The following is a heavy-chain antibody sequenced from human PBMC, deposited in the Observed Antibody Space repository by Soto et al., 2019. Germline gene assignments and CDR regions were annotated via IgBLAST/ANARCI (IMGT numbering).Heavy chain of an antibody. Sequence: LRLSCAASGVTCRRYCMNWVRQAPGKGLEWVSSISSSSTYIYYADSVKGRFTISRDNAKNSLYLQMNSLRADDTAVYICTRDEGPKKVICGQGTLVTV. V-gene: IGHV3-21*01. CDR1: GVTCRRYC. CDR3: TRDEGPKKVI. J-gene: IGHJ4*02. CDR2: ISSSSTYI.